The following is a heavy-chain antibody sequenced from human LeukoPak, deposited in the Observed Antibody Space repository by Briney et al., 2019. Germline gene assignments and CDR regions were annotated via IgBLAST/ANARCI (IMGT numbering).Heavy chain of an antibody. J-gene: IGHJ3*01. D-gene: IGHD2-2*01. CDR2: IKTKPFGGTS. CDR1: TFTFGDYP. CDR3: TRHQSPYLDAFDV. Sequence: PGGSLRLSCTSATFTFGDYPLSWVRQAPGRGLEWITFIKTKPFGGTSEYAASVKGRFTFSRDDSKNIVYLQMNRLNTEDTAVYYCTRHQSPYLDAFDVWGQGTMVTVAS. V-gene: IGHV3-49*04.